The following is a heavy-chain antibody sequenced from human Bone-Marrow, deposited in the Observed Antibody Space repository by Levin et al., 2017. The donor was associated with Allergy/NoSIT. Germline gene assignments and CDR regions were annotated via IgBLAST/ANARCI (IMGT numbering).Heavy chain of an antibody. V-gene: IGHV3-9*01. J-gene: IGHJ4*02. CDR3: VKDRLRGVGLATSNIAVAGVFDS. D-gene: IGHD6-19*01. CDR1: GFTFDDFA. CDR2: ISWSSSNI. Sequence: SLKISCAASGFTFDDFAMHWVRQSPGKGLEWVSGISWSSSNIGYGDSVKGRFTISRDNAKNSLFLQMTSLRPEDSAVYFCVKDRLRGVGLATSNIAVAGVFDSWGQGTLVTVSS.